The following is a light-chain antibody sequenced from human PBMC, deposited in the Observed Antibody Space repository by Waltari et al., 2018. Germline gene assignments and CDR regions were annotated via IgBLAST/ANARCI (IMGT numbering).Light chain of an antibody. V-gene: IGKV2D-29*01. CDR3: MQSIQLPS. Sequence: VVTQTPRSLSVTPGQPASISCKSGQSPLHTTGEIFLSWYLQKPGQPPHLLIYDVSRRFSGVPDRFSGSGSGTDFTLKISRVEAEDVGVYYCMQSIQLPSFGGGTKVEIK. CDR2: DVS. J-gene: IGKJ4*01. CDR1: QSPLHTTGEIF.